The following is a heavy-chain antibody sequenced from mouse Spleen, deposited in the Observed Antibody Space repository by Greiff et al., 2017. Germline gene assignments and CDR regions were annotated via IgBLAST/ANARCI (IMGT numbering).Heavy chain of an antibody. V-gene: IGHV1-52*01. Sequence: QVQLQQPGAELVRPGSSVKLSCKASGYTFTSYWMHWVKQRPIQGLEWIGNIDPSDSETHYNQKFKDKATLTVDKSSSTAYMQLSSLTSEDSAVYYCARKEGYYGSSPHWYFDVWGAGTTVTVSS. CDR2: IDPSDSET. D-gene: IGHD1-1*01. CDR1: GYTFTSYW. J-gene: IGHJ1*01. CDR3: ARKEGYYGSSPHWYFDV.